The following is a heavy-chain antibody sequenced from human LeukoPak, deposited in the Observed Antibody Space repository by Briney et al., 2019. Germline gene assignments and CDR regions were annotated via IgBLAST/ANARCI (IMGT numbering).Heavy chain of an antibody. CDR2: ISYDGSIN. CDR1: GFTFSSYA. Sequence: GGSLRLSCAASGFTFSSYAMHWVRQAPGKGLEWVALISYDGSINDYADSVKGRFTISRDNSKNTLYLQMNSLRAEDTAVYYCAKTPIAVAGAWFDPWGQGTLVTVSS. V-gene: IGHV3-30*04. CDR3: AKTPIAVAGAWFDP. J-gene: IGHJ5*02. D-gene: IGHD6-19*01.